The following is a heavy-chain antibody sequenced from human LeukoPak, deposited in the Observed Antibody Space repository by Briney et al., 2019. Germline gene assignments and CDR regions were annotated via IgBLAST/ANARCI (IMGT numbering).Heavy chain of an antibody. D-gene: IGHD3-22*01. CDR1: GGSISSGGYS. J-gene: IGHJ3*02. V-gene: IGHV4-30-2*01. CDR3: ARRTTYYYDSSGYYYHAFDI. Sequence: SETLSLTCAVSGGSISSGGYSWSWIRQPPGKGLEWIGYIYHSGSTYYNPSLKSRVTISVDRTKNQFSLKLSSVTAADTAVYYCARRTTYYYDSSGYYYHAFDIWGQGTMVTVSS. CDR2: IYHSGST.